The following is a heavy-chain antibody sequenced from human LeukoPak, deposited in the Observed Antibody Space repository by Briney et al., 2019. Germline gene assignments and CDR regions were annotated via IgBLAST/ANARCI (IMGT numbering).Heavy chain of an antibody. CDR3: ARENFGAGSYIDS. Sequence: GGSLRLSCAASGFTFSTYWMNWVRQAPGKGLEWVANIKEDGSEKYYVDSVKGRFTISRDNAKNSLYLQMNSLRAEDTAVYYCARENFGAGSYIDSWGQGTLVTVSS. CDR1: GFTFSTYW. V-gene: IGHV3-7*01. CDR2: IKEDGSEK. D-gene: IGHD3-10*01. J-gene: IGHJ4*02.